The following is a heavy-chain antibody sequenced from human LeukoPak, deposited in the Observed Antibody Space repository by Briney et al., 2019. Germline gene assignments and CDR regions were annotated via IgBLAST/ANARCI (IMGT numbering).Heavy chain of an antibody. CDR2: ISAYNGNT. J-gene: IGHJ4*02. Sequence: ASVKVSCKASGYTFTSYGISWVRQAPGQGLEWMGWISAYNGNTNYAQKLQGRVTMTTDTSTSTAYMELRSLRSDDTAVYYCAREPPQVGATLLDYWGQGTLVTVSS. V-gene: IGHV1-18*01. CDR3: AREPPQVGATLLDY. CDR1: GYTFTSYG. D-gene: IGHD1-26*01.